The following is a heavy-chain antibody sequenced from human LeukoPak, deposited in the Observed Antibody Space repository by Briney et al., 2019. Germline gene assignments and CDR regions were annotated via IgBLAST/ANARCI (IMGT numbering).Heavy chain of an antibody. Sequence: GGSLRLSCAASGFTFSIYAMHWVRQAPGKGLEWVAVISFDGSYKYYADSVKGRFTISRDNSKNTLYLQMNSLRAEDTAAYYCARAATYFDYWGQGTLVTVSS. CDR3: ARAATYFDY. CDR2: ISFDGSYK. V-gene: IGHV3-30*04. J-gene: IGHJ4*02. CDR1: GFTFSIYA.